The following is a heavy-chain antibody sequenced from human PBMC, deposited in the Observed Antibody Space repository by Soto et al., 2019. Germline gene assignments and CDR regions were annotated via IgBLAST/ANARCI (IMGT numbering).Heavy chain of an antibody. CDR2: IIPIFGTA. Sequence: SVKISCKASGGTFSSYAISWVRQAPGQGLEWMGGIIPIFGTANYAQKFQGRVTITADESTSTAYMELSSLRSEDTAVYYCAKDLSGQHSSSWHEAIDYWGQGTLVTVSS. J-gene: IGHJ4*02. D-gene: IGHD6-13*01. CDR3: AKDLSGQHSSSWHEAIDY. CDR1: GGTFSSYA. V-gene: IGHV1-69*13.